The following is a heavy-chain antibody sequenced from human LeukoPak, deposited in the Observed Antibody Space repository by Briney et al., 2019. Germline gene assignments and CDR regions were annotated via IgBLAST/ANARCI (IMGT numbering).Heavy chain of an antibody. CDR3: AKGLNGYLDY. D-gene: IGHD2-8*01. V-gene: IGHV3-30*02. Sequence: AGSLRLSCAASGFTFSSYGMHWVRQAPGKGLEWVAFIRSDGSSKHYADSVKVRFTISRDNSYSTLYVQMNSLRAEDTAVYYCAKGLNGYLDYWGQGTLVSVSS. J-gene: IGHJ4*02. CDR1: GFTFSSYG. CDR2: IRSDGSSK.